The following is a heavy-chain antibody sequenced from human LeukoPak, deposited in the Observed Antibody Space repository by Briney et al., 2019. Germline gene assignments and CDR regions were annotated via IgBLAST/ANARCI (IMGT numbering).Heavy chain of an antibody. J-gene: IGHJ4*02. CDR2: MSSSGDT. CDR1: GTSIISRSYY. CDR3: ARRAYSAAYWKHFDY. Sequence: SETLSLTCAVSGTSIISRSYYWAWIRQPPGKGLEWIVTMSSSGDTYYNPSLKSRVTISVDTSKNQFSLKLNSVTAADTAVYFCARRAYSAAYWKHFDYWGQGTLVTVSS. D-gene: IGHD1-1*01. V-gene: IGHV4-39*01.